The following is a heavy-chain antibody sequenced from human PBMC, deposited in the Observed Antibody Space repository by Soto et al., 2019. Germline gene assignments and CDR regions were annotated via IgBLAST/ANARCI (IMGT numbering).Heavy chain of an antibody. CDR1: GASIDNGDHY. V-gene: IGHV4-39*07. Sequence: SETLSLTCTVSGASIDNGDHYWGWIRQAPGKGLEWIGTIYYGGSTNYNPSLKSRVTISVDTSKNQFSLKLSSVTAADTAVYYCVRSNHFDYWGQGTLVTVSS. CDR2: IYYGGST. J-gene: IGHJ4*02. CDR3: VRSNHFDY.